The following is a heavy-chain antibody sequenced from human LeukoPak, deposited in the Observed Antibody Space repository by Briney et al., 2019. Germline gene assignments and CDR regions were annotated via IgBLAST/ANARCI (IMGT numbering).Heavy chain of an antibody. V-gene: IGHV4-34*01. CDR3: ARLPHYYGSGSYDAFDI. CDR2: INHSGST. J-gene: IGHJ3*02. D-gene: IGHD3-10*01. CDR1: GGSISGYY. Sequence: SETLSLTCTVSGGSISGYYWSWIRQPPGKGLEWIGEINHSGSTNYNPSLKSRVTISVDTSKNQFSLKLSSVTAADTAVYYCARLPHYYGSGSYDAFDIWGQGTMVTVSS.